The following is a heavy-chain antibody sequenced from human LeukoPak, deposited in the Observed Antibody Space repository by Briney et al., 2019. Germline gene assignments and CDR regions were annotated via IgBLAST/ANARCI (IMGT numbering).Heavy chain of an antibody. V-gene: IGHV4-61*02. J-gene: IGHJ5*02. D-gene: IGHD4-17*01. CDR1: GGSISSGNYY. CDR3: ARGPPGDNWFDP. Sequence: KPSQTLSLTCTASGGSISSGNYYWSWIRQPAGKGLEWIGRIYTSGSTNYNSSLKSRVTMSVDTSKNQFSLKLSSVTAADTAVYYCARGPPGDNWFDPWGQGTPVTVSS. CDR2: IYTSGST.